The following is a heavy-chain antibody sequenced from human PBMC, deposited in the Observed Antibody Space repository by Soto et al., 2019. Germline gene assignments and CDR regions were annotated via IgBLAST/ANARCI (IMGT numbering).Heavy chain of an antibody. Sequence: SETLSLTCTVSGGSISSDNYYWSWIRQPPGKGLEWIGYIYYSGSTYYNPSLKSRVIISIDTSKNQFSLKLSSVTAADTAVYYCASTSYFDNSGSAYWGQGTLVTVSS. CDR1: GGSISSDNYY. CDR3: ASTSYFDNSGSAY. V-gene: IGHV4-30-4*01. D-gene: IGHD3-22*01. CDR2: IYYSGST. J-gene: IGHJ4*02.